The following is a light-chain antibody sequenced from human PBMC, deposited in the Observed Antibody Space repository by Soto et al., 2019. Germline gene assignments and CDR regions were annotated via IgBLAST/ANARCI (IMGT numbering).Light chain of an antibody. CDR1: QSISSY. V-gene: IGKV1-39*01. CDR3: QQSYSTPPT. J-gene: IGKJ2*01. CDR2: AAS. Sequence: DIHMTQSPSSLSASVGDRVTITCRASQSISSYVNWYQQKSGQAPKLLIYAASSLRSGVPSRFSGTGSGTDFTLTITSLQPVDFASYHCQQSYSTPPTFGQGTKLEIK.